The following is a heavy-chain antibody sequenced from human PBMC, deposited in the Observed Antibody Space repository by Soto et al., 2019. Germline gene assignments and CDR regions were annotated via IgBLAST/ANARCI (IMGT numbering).Heavy chain of an antibody. CDR3: ASHYSDNYYYYYGMDV. CDR2: INHSGST. CDR1: GGSFSGYY. D-gene: IGHD2-21*01. V-gene: IGHV4-34*01. Sequence: QVQLQQWGAGLLKPSETLSLTCAVYGGSFSGYYWSWIRQPPGKGLEWIGEINHSGSTNYNPSLKSRVTISVDPSKNQFSLKLSSVTAADTAVYYCASHYSDNYYYYYGMDVWGQGTTVTVSS. J-gene: IGHJ6*02.